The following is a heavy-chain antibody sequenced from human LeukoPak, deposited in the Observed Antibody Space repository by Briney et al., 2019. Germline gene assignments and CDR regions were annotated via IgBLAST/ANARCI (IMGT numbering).Heavy chain of an antibody. J-gene: IGHJ4*02. CDR3: ARGEHDFDS. CDR2: IYSSGYT. V-gene: IGHV4-4*07. CDR1: GGSISGYY. D-gene: IGHD1/OR15-1a*01. Sequence: SETLSLTRTVSGGSISGYYWSWIRQPAEKGLEWIGRIYSSGYTNYNPSLKSRVTMSVDTSKNQFSLKLSSVTAADTAVYYCARGEHDFDSWGQGTLVTVSS.